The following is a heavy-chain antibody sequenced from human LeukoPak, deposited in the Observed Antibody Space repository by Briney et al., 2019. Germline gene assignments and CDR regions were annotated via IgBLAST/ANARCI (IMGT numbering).Heavy chain of an antibody. CDR1: GYSFTTYW. Sequence: GESLKISCKGSGYSFTTYWIDWVRQMPGKGLEWMGIIYPADSDTGYSPSFQGQVTISADKSISTAYLQWSSLKASDTAMYYCARGLHSTVTTDGYFDYWGQGTLVTVSS. CDR2: IYPADSDT. D-gene: IGHD4-17*01. V-gene: IGHV5-51*01. J-gene: IGHJ4*02. CDR3: ARGLHSTVTTDGYFDY.